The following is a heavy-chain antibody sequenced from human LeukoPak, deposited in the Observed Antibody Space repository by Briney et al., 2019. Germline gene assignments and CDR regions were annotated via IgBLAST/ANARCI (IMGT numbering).Heavy chain of an antibody. CDR2: INSDGSAT. D-gene: IGHD6-19*01. V-gene: IGHV3-74*01. J-gene: IGHJ4*02. Sequence: GGSLRLSCAASGFTFGSPWMHWVRQAPGKGLVWVSRINSDGSATAYADSVKGRFTISRDNSKNTLYLQMNSLRFDDAAVYYCARHSSGWLDRGTPGGDHWGQGTLVTVSS. CDR3: ARHSSGWLDRGTPGGDH. CDR1: GFTFGSPW.